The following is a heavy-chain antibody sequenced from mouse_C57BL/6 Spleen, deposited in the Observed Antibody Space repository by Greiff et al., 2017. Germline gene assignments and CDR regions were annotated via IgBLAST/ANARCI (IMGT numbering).Heavy chain of an antibody. J-gene: IGHJ4*01. V-gene: IGHV3-6*01. D-gene: IGHD2-4*01. CDR3: ARDHYDYGETTRAMDY. Sequence: EVKVEESGPGLVKPSQSLSLTCSVTGYSITSGYYWNWIRQFPGNKLEWMGYISYDGSNNYNPSLKNRISITRDTSKNQFFLKLNSLTTEDTATYHCARDHYDYGETTRAMDYWGQGTSVTVSS. CDR1: GYSITSGYY. CDR2: ISYDGSN.